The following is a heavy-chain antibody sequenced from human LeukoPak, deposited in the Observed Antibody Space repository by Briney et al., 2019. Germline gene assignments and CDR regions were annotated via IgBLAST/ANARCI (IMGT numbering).Heavy chain of an antibody. V-gene: IGHV4-4*07. CDR3: ARVMSGYSYGYPDY. Sequence: SETLSLTCTVSGVSISSYYWSWIRQPAGKGLEWIGRIYTSGSTNYNPSLKSRVTMSVDTSKKQLSLKLSSVTAADTAVYYCARVMSGYSYGYPDYWGQGTLVTVSS. D-gene: IGHD5-18*01. CDR2: IYTSGST. CDR1: GVSISSYY. J-gene: IGHJ4*02.